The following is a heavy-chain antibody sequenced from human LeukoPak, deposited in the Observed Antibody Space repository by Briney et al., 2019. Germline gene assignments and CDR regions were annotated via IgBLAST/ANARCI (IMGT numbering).Heavy chain of an antibody. J-gene: IGHJ3*02. Sequence: GGSLRLSCAASGFTFSSYAMSWVRQAPGKGLEWVSSISGSGGSTYYSDSVKGRFTISRDNSKNTLYLQLNSLRAEDTAVYYCAKDRSSGWYDAFDIWCQGTMVIVSS. D-gene: IGHD6-19*01. CDR3: AKDRSSGWYDAFDI. CDR2: ISGSGGST. V-gene: IGHV3-23*01. CDR1: GFTFSSYA.